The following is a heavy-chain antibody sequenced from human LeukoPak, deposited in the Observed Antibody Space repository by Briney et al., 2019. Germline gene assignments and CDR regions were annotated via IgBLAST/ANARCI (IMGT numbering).Heavy chain of an antibody. CDR3: AKAPTRSEGFDY. J-gene: IGHJ4*02. Sequence: PGGSLRLSCAASGFTVSSYAMSWVRQAPGEGLEWVSAISGSGGSTYYADSVKGRFTISRDNSKNTLYLQMNSLRAEDTAVYYCAKAPTRSEGFDYWGQGTLVTVSS. CDR2: ISGSGGST. CDR1: GFTVSSYA. V-gene: IGHV3-23*01.